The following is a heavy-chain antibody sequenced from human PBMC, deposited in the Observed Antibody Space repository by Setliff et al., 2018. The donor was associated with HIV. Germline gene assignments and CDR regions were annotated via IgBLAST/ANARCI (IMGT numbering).Heavy chain of an antibody. CDR3: VKEYHTTATDTRVANYFDY. V-gene: IGHV1-46*01. CDR1: GYTFTSYY. Sequence: GASVKVSCKASGYTFTSYYMHWVRQAPGQGLEWMGIINPSGGSTSYAQKFQDRVTMTSDTSTSTVYMELRSLRSEDTAIYYCVKEYHTTATDTRVANYFDYWGQGTLVTVSS. J-gene: IGHJ4*02. D-gene: IGHD6-13*01. CDR2: INPSGGST.